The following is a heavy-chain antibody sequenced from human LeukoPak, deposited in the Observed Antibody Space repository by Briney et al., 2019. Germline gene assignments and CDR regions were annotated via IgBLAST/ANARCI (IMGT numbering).Heavy chain of an antibody. CDR3: AKLEMATMVAGQANR. CDR2: IEGDGNRI. V-gene: IGHV3-74*01. J-gene: IGHJ5*02. CDR1: GFTLSAYW. D-gene: IGHD5-24*01. Sequence: QPGGSLRLSCAASGFTLSAYWMHWVRQAPGKGLMWVSRIEGDGNRITYADSVKGRFTISRDNSKNTLYLQMNSLRAEDTAVYYCAKLEMATMVAGQANRWGQGTLVTVSS.